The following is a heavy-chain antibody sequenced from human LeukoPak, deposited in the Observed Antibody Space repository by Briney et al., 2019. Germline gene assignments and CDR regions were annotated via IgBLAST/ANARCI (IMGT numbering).Heavy chain of an antibody. CDR2: ISPSGTDI. Sequence: GGSLRLSCAVSGFTFTDTYMTWIRQAPGKGLESLSYISPSGTDISYADSVKGRFTISRDNAKNSLYLQMNSLRAEDTAVYYCAKSLSSGSYSSDFDYWGQGTLVTVSS. CDR1: GFTFTDTY. J-gene: IGHJ4*02. CDR3: AKSLSSGSYSSDFDY. D-gene: IGHD3-10*01. V-gene: IGHV3-11*01.